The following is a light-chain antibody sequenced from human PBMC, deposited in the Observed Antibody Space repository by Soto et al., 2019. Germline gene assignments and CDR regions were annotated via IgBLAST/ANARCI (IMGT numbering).Light chain of an antibody. V-gene: IGLV2-8*01. CDR1: SSDVGGYDY. CDR2: AVS. Sequence: QSALTQPPSASGSPGQSVTISCTGTSSDVGGYDYVSWYQQHPGKAPKLMIYAVSQRPSGVPDRFPGSKSGNTASLTVSGLQAEDEADYYCSSYAGSDNVVFGGGTKLTVL. CDR3: SSYAGSDNVV. J-gene: IGLJ2*01.